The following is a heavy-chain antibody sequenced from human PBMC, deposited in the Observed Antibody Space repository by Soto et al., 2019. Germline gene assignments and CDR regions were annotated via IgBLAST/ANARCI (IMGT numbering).Heavy chain of an antibody. CDR3: AAPRVAVPHTRYFDP. Sequence: EAQLLESGGGLVQPGGSLRLSCAASGFAFSNFAMSWVRQAPGKGLEWVSAIGSGSRGTHYAESVEDRFTISRDDSKNILYLKLNSLTAADTAVYYCAAPRVAVPHTRYFDPWGQGTPVTVSP. D-gene: IGHD6-19*01. J-gene: IGHJ5*02. CDR1: GFAFSNFA. CDR2: IGSGSRGT. V-gene: IGHV3-23*01.